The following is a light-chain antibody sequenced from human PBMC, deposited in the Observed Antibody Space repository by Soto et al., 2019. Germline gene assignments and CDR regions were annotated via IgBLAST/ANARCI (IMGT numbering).Light chain of an antibody. Sequence: EIVMTQSPATLSVSPGERATLSCRASQNVSSNLAWYQQKPGQAPRLLIYSASTRATVIPARFSGSGSGTEFTLTISSLQSEDFAVYYCQQYINWPPITFGQGTRLEIK. J-gene: IGKJ5*01. CDR1: QNVSSN. CDR3: QQYINWPPIT. V-gene: IGKV3-15*01. CDR2: SAS.